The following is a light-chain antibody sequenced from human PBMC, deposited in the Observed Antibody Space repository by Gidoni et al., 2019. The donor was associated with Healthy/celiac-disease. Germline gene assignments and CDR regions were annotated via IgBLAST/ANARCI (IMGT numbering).Light chain of an antibody. Sequence: DIKMTQSTSTLSASVGDRVTITCRASQSIRSWLAWYQKKPGKAPKLLIYKASSLESGVSARFSGSGSGTDFTLTISSLQPDDFATYYCQQYIRYPLTFGGGTKVEIK. CDR1: QSIRSW. CDR3: QQYIRYPLT. J-gene: IGKJ4*01. CDR2: KAS. V-gene: IGKV1-5*03.